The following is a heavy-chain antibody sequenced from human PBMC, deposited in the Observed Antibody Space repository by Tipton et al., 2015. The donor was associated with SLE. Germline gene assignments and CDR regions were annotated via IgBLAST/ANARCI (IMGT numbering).Heavy chain of an antibody. V-gene: IGHV4-34*01. CDR2: INHSGGT. Sequence: TLSLTCSVYGGSFSGYYWGWFRQPPGKGLEWIGEINHSGGTNYNPSLKSRVTISVSTSQNQFSLSLGSVTAADTAIYYCAGLTIFGVVNAFDIWGQGTMVTVPS. CDR3: AGLTIFGVVNAFDI. CDR1: GGSFSGYY. J-gene: IGHJ3*02. D-gene: IGHD3-3*01.